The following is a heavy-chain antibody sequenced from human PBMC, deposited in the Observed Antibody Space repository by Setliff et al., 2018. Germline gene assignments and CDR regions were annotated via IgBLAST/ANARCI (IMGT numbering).Heavy chain of an antibody. CDR3: ARDRQYCSSTSCYTSYFYYYAMDI. Sequence: PSETLSLTCGVSGYSIRNGYYWAWIRQPPGKGLEWIGYVGYNGNTHYNPSLNSRVTISLDTSTNQVSLKLSSVTAADTAVYYCARDRQYCSSTSCYTSYFYYYAMDIWGQGTTVTVSS. CDR1: GYSIRNGYY. J-gene: IGHJ6*02. D-gene: IGHD2-2*02. CDR2: VGYNGNT. V-gene: IGHV4-38-2*02.